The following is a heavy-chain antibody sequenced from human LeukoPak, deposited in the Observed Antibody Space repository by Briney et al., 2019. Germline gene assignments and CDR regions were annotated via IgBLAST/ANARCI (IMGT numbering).Heavy chain of an antibody. Sequence: GGSLRLSCAASGFTFSSYAMSWVRQAPGKGLEWVSAISGSGGSTYYADSVKGRFTISRDNSKNTLYLQMNSLRAEDTAVYYCASFLPRLTGYYANYYYYMDVWGKGTTVTVSS. CDR1: GFTFSSYA. V-gene: IGHV3-23*01. CDR3: ASFLPRLTGYYANYYYYMDV. J-gene: IGHJ6*03. CDR2: ISGSGGST. D-gene: IGHD3-9*01.